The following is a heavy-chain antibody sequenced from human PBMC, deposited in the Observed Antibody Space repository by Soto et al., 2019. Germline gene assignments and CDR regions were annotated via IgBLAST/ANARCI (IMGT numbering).Heavy chain of an antibody. CDR3: ARGGYCSGTSCNNWFDP. J-gene: IGHJ5*02. Sequence: QVQLQESGLGLVKPSQTLSLTCTVSGASISSGGYYWSWIRQHPGKGLEWIGYIYYSGTTYYNPSLQSRVTISVDTSKNQFSLKLSSVTAADTAVYYCARGGYCSGTSCNNWFDPWGQGTLVTVSS. CDR1: GASISSGGYY. CDR2: IYYSGTT. V-gene: IGHV4-31*03. D-gene: IGHD2-2*01.